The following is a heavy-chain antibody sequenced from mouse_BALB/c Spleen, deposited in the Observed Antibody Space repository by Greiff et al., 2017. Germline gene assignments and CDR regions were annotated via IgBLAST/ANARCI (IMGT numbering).Heavy chain of an antibody. J-gene: IGHJ4*01. CDR3: ARRELRRDMDY. D-gene: IGHD2-12*01. CDR2: IYPGDGDT. Sequence: QVQLKESGAELVRPGSSVKISCKASGYAFSSYWMNWVKQRPGQGLEWIGQIYPGDGDTNYNGKFKGKATLTADKSSSTAYMQLSSLTSEDSAVYFCARRELRRDMDYWGQGTSVTVSS. CDR1: GYAFSSYW. V-gene: IGHV1-80*01.